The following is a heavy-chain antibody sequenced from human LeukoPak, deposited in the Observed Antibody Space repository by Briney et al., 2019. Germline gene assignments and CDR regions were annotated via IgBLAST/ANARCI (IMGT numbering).Heavy chain of an antibody. Sequence: PGGSLRLSCAASGFTFSDYSMHWVRQAPGKGLNWVAFIRHDGNNKYYADSVKGRFTISRDNSKNMLYLEMNSLSTEDTAVYYCAKVRYCSGVNGYPDDNWGQGTLVTVSS. CDR3: AKVRYCSGVNGYPDDN. CDR2: IRHDGNNK. V-gene: IGHV3-30*02. J-gene: IGHJ4*02. D-gene: IGHD2-15*01. CDR1: GFTFSDYS.